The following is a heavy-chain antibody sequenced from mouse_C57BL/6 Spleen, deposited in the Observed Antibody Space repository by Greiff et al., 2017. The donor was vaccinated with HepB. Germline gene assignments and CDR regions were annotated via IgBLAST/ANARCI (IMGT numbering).Heavy chain of an antibody. D-gene: IGHD1-1*01. CDR2: IDPETGGT. Sequence: VQLKESGAELVRPGASVTLSCKASGYTFTDYEMHWVKQTPVHGLEWIGAIDPETGGTAYNQKFKGKAILTADKSSSTAYMELRSLTSEDSAVYYCTRPNYYGSSYYFDYWGQGTTLTVSS. CDR3: TRPNYYGSSYYFDY. V-gene: IGHV1-15*01. CDR1: GYTFTDYE. J-gene: IGHJ2*01.